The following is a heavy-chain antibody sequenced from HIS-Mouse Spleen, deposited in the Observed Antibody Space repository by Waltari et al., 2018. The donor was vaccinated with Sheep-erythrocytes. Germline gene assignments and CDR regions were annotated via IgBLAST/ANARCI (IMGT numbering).Heavy chain of an antibody. CDR2: ISSSSSYI. Sequence: EVQLVESGGGLVKPGGSLRLSGAASGFTFSSYSMNWVRQAPGKGLEWVSSISSSSSYIYYADSVKGRFTIYRDNAKNSLYLQMNSLRAEDTAVYYCARVASGATFDYWGQGTLVTVSS. J-gene: IGHJ4*02. CDR3: ARVASGATFDY. CDR1: GFTFSSYS. D-gene: IGHD1-26*01. V-gene: IGHV3-21*01.